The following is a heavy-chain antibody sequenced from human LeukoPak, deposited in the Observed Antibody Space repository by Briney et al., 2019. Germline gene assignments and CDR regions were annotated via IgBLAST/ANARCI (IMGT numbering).Heavy chain of an antibody. D-gene: IGHD2-2*01. V-gene: IGHV4-34*01. J-gene: IGHJ6*02. Sequence: PSETLSLTCAVYGGSFSGYYWSWIRQPPGKGLEWIGEINHSGSTNYNPSLKSRVTISVDTSKNQFSLKLSSVTAADTAVYYCARGPRYCSSTSCYVSRYYYYGMDVWGQGTTVTVSS. CDR3: ARGPRYCSSTSCYVSRYYYYGMDV. CDR2: INHSGST. CDR1: GGSFSGYY.